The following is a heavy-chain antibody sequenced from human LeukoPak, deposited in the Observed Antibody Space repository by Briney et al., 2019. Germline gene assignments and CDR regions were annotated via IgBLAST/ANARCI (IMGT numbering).Heavy chain of an antibody. J-gene: IGHJ4*02. D-gene: IGHD1-26*01. Sequence: GGSLRLSCAASGFTFSSYAMHWVRQAPGKGLEYVSAISSNGGSTYYANSVKGRFTISRDNSKNTPYLQMGSLRAEDMAVYYCARDGRGSYPIYYFDYWGQGTLVTVSS. CDR3: ARDGRGSYPIYYFDY. V-gene: IGHV3-64*01. CDR2: ISSNGGST. CDR1: GFTFSSYA.